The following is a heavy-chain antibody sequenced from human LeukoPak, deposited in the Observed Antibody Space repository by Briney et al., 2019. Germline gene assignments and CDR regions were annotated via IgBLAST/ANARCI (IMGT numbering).Heavy chain of an antibody. CDR3: ARVFCGYYYMDV. V-gene: IGHV1-46*01. D-gene: IGHD2/OR15-2a*01. Sequence: ASVKVSCKASGYTFTGYYMHWVRQAPGQGLEWMGIINPSGGSTSYAQKFQGRVTMTRDMSTSTVYMELSSLRSEDTAVYYCARVFCGYYYMDVWGKGTTVTVSS. CDR2: INPSGGST. J-gene: IGHJ6*03. CDR1: GYTFTGYY.